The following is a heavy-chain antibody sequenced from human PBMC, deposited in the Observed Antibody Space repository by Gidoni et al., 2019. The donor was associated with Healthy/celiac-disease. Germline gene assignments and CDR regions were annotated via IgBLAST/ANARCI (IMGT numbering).Heavy chain of an antibody. CDR1: GFTFSSYG. Sequence: QVQLVESGGGVVQPGGSLRLSCAASGFTFSSYGMHWGRQAPGKGLEWVAFIRYDGSNKYYADSVKGRFTISRDNSKNTLYLQMNSLRAEDTAVYYCAKSLRYYYDSSGLGYWGQGTLVTVSS. V-gene: IGHV3-30*02. J-gene: IGHJ4*02. CDR3: AKSLRYYYDSSGLGY. CDR2: IRYDGSNK. D-gene: IGHD3-22*01.